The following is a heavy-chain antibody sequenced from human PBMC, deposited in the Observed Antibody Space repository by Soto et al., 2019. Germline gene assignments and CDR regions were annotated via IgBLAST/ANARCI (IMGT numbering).Heavy chain of an antibody. CDR3: ARVSSLPGIAAAGSDY. D-gene: IGHD6-13*01. Sequence: GASVKVSCKASGYTFTSYGISWVRQAPGQGLEWMGWISAYNGNTNYAQKLQGRVTMTTDTSTSTAYIELRSLRSDDTAVYYCARVSSLPGIAAAGSDYWGQGTLVTVSS. CDR2: ISAYNGNT. CDR1: GYTFTSYG. V-gene: IGHV1-18*01. J-gene: IGHJ4*02.